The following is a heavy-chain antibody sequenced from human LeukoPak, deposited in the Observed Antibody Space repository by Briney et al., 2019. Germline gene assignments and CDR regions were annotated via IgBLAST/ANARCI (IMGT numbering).Heavy chain of an antibody. CDR1: GFTFSSYS. J-gene: IGHJ4*02. D-gene: IGHD6-13*01. CDR3: ARVSRSGSSWTRSPFDY. V-gene: IGHV3-21*01. Sequence: GGSLRLSCAASGFTFSSYSMNWVRQAPGKGLEWVSSISSSNVYIYYADSVKGRFTISRDNSKNSLYLQMNSLRAEDTAVYYCARVSRSGSSWTRSPFDYWGQGTLVTVSS. CDR2: ISSSNVYI.